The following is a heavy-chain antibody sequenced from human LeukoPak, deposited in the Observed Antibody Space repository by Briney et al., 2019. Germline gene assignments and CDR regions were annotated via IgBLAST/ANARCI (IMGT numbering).Heavy chain of an antibody. Sequence: SETLSLTCTVSGGSISNYYWSWIRQPPRKGLEWIGYIYYSGSTNYNPSLKSRVTISVDTSKNQFSLKLSSVTAADTAVYYCARGDYDILTGPRHWFTPGAREPWSPSPQ. CDR1: GGSISNYY. J-gene: IGHJ5*02. CDR3: ARGDYDILTGPRHWFTP. V-gene: IGHV4-59*01. CDR2: IYYSGST. D-gene: IGHD3-9*01.